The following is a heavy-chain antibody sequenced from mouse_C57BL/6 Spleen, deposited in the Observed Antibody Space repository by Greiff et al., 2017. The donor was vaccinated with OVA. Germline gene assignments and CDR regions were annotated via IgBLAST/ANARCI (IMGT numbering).Heavy chain of an antibody. V-gene: IGHV1-50*01. J-gene: IGHJ1*03. Sequence: VQLQQPGAELVKPGASVKLSCKASGYTFTSYWMQWVKQRPGQGLEWIGEIDPSDSYTNYNQQFKGKATLTVDTSSSTAYMQLSSLTSEDSAVYYCATGTGTRYFDVWGTGTTVTVSS. CDR2: IDPSDSYT. CDR1: GYTFTSYW. D-gene: IGHD4-1*01. CDR3: ATGTGTRYFDV.